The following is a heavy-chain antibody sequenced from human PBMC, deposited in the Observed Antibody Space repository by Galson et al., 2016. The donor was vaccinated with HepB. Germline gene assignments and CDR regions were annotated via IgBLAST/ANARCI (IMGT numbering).Heavy chain of an antibody. J-gene: IGHJ4*02. CDR1: GYSSTGFG. CDR3: ARDYWKRGASYDY. CDR2: ISGHNGNT. V-gene: IGHV1-18*04. D-gene: IGHD1-26*01. Sequence: SVKVSCKASGYSSTGFGVSWVRQAPGQGLEWMGWISGHNGNTNYAQKLQGRVTMTTDTSTSTAYMELRGLRSDDTAVYYCARDYWKRGASYDYWGQGTLVTVSS.